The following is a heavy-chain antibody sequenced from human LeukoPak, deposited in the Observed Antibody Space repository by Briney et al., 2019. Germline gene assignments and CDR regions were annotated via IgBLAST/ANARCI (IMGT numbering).Heavy chain of an antibody. D-gene: IGHD5-12*01. V-gene: IGHV1-2*02. CDR2: INPNSGGT. CDR3: ARLEWLRTAFFDY. J-gene: IGHJ4*02. Sequence: GASVKVSCKASGHTFTGYYMHWVRQAPGQGLEWMGWINPNSGGTNYAQKFQGRVTMTRDTSISTAYMELSRLRSDDTAVYYCARLEWLRTAFFDYWGQGTLVTVSS. CDR1: GHTFTGYY.